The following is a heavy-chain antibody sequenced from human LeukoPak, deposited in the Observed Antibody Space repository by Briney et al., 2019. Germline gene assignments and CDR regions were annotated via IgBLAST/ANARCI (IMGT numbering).Heavy chain of an antibody. CDR3: ASSHYDSSGYYYYYYYMDV. J-gene: IGHJ6*03. D-gene: IGHD3-22*01. CDR1: GGSISNYY. Sequence: SETLSLTCTVSGGSISNYYWSWIRQPPGKGLEWIGFIYYSGSTNYNPSLKSRVTISVDTSRNQFSLKVRSVTPADTAVYYCASSHYDSSGYYYYYYYMDVWGKGTTVTVSS. V-gene: IGHV4-59*01. CDR2: IYYSGST.